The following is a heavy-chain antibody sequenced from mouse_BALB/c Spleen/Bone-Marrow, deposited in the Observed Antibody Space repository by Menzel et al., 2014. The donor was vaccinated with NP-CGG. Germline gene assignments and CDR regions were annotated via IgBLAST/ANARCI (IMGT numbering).Heavy chain of an antibody. CDR3: TRSWDRYYFDY. D-gene: IGHD3-3*01. CDR1: GYTFTSYW. Sequence: VQLQQSGTVLARPGASVKMSCKASGYTFTSYWMHWVKQRPGQGLEWIGAIYPGNSDTSYDQKFKGKAKLTAVTSTSTAYMELNSLTNEDSAVYYCTRSWDRYYFDYWGQGTTLTVSS. V-gene: IGHV1-5*01. J-gene: IGHJ2*01. CDR2: IYPGNSDT.